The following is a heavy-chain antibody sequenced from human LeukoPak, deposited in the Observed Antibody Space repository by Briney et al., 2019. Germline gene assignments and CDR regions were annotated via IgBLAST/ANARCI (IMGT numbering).Heavy chain of an antibody. V-gene: IGHV3-21*01. CDR1: GFTFSSYS. Sequence: PGGSLRLSCAASGFTFSSYSMNWVRQAPGKGLEWVSSISSSSYIYYADSVKGRFTISRDNAKNSLYLQMNSLRAEDTAVYYCTRDSPNLIVVVPAASDAFDIWGQGTMVTVSS. CDR3: TRDSPNLIVVVPAASDAFDI. CDR2: ISSSSYI. D-gene: IGHD2-2*01. J-gene: IGHJ3*02.